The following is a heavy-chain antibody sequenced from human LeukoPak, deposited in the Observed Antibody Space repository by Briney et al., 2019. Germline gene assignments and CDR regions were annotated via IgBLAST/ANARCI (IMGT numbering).Heavy chain of an antibody. CDR1: GGTFNSYA. D-gene: IGHD3-22*01. CDR2: ITAIFRTT. J-gene: IGHJ4*02. V-gene: IGHV1-69*13. Sequence: ASVKVSCKTSGGTFNSYAISWVRQAPGQGLEWMGGITAIFRTTNYAQKFQGRVTITADESMSTVYMELSSLRSEGTAVYYCARHSGYHSTMYLDYWGQGTLVTVSS. CDR3: ARHSGYHSTMYLDY.